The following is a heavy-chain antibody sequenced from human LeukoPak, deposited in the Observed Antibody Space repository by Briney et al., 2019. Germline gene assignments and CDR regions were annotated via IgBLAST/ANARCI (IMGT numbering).Heavy chain of an antibody. CDR3: ATGWYSSGSGWFDP. CDR2: IYHSGST. Sequence: PSETLSLTCAVYGGSFSGYYWSWIRQPPGKGLEWIGEIYHSGSTNYNPSLKSRVTISVDKSKNQFSLKLSSVTAADTAVYYCATGWYSSGSGWFDPWGQGTLVTVSS. V-gene: IGHV4-34*01. CDR1: GGSFSGYY. D-gene: IGHD6-19*01. J-gene: IGHJ5*02.